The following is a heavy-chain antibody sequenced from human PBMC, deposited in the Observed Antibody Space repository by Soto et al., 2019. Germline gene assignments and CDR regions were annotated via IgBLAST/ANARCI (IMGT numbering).Heavy chain of an antibody. CDR1: GYTFTSYG. CDR2: ISAYNGNT. V-gene: IGHV1-18*01. CDR3: AGVGGITMVWGGRATTEGKSYHVYGRDV. D-gene: IGHD3-10*01. J-gene: IGHJ6*02. Sequence: QVQLVQSGAEVKKPGASVKVSCKASGYTFTSYGISWVRQAPGQGREWMGWISAYNGNTNYAQKLQGRVTMTTDTSKSTACMGLGCLRSDDTDVYYCAGVGGITMVWGGRATTEGKSYHVYGRDVRGQGTTVTVSS.